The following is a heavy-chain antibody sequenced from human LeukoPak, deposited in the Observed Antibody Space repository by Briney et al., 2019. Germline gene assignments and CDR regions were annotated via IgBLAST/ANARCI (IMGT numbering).Heavy chain of an antibody. V-gene: IGHV3-49*04. D-gene: IGHD5-24*01. CDR2: IRSDAYGGTI. Sequence: GGSLRLSCRASGFTFGDYAVIWVRQAPGKGLEWVGFIRSDAYGGTIQYDASVRGRFTISRDDSKTIAYLQMNSLKTEDTAVYYCARDISEMGAFDIWGLGTMVTVPS. J-gene: IGHJ3*02. CDR1: GFTFGDYA. CDR3: ARDISEMGAFDI.